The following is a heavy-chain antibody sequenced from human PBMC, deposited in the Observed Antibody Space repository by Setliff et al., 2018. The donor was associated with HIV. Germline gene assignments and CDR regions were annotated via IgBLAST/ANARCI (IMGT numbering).Heavy chain of an antibody. J-gene: IGHJ4*02. V-gene: IGHV3-15*01. CDR2: IKSKTDGGTT. D-gene: IGHD5-18*01. CDR3: ATDENNYGNLFDY. CDR1: EFTFSNAW. Sequence: GGSLRLSCAVSEFTFSNAWMSWVRQAPGKGLEWVGRIKSKTDGGTTEYAAPVRGRFTISRDDSKDTLYLQMSGLKTEDTAVYSCATDENNYGNLFDYWGQGTLVTVSS.